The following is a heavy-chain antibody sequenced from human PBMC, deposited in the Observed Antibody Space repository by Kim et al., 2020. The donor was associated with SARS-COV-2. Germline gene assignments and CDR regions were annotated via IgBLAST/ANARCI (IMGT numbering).Heavy chain of an antibody. J-gene: IGHJ4*02. CDR3: AKRGGFYFDS. D-gene: IGHD3-16*01. CDR1: GFTFNIFG. CDR2: VTPNGAST. V-gene: IGHV3-23*01. Sequence: GGSLRLSCAASGFTFNIFGMTWVRQAPGKGLEWVSTVTPNGASTYYADSVKGRFTISRDNSKNTLYLQMNSLRAEDTALYFCAKRGGFYFDSWGQGTLVT.